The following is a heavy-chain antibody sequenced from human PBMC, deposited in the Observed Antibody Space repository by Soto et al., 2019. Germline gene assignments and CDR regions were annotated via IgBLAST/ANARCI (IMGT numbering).Heavy chain of an antibody. D-gene: IGHD2-15*01. CDR2: ISSSGSTI. CDR3: AREGPYCSGGSCYSRWYFDL. J-gene: IGHJ2*01. V-gene: IGHV3-48*03. Sequence: LRLSCAASGFTFSSYEMNWVRQSPGKGLEWVSYISSSGSTIYYADSVKGRFTISRDNAKNSLYLQMNSLRAEDTAVYYCAREGPYCSGGSCYSRWYFDLWGRGTLVPVSS. CDR1: GFTFSSYE.